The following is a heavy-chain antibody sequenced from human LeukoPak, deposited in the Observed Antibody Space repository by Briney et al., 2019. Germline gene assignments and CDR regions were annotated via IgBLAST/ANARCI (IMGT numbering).Heavy chain of an antibody. J-gene: IGHJ3*02. CDR1: GGSFSNYA. CDR3: ARELRFLEWTDAFDI. V-gene: IGHV1-69*13. Sequence: VASVKVSCKASGGSFSNYAISWVRQAPGQGLEWMGGIIPIFSSANYAQKFQGRVTITAGESTSTAYMELSSLRSEDTAVYYCARELRFLEWTDAFDIWGQGTMVTVSS. D-gene: IGHD3-3*01. CDR2: IIPIFSSA.